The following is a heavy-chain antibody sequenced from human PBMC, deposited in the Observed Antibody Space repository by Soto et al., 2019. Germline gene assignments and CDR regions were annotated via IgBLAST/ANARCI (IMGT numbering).Heavy chain of an antibody. CDR1: GYTFTGYY. Sequence: GASVKVSCKASGYTFTGYYMHWVRQAPGQGLEWMGWINPNSGGTNYAQKFQGWVTMTRDTSISTAYMELSRLRSDDTAVYYCARGGSCVFFISTGCNGVDFDYWGQGTLVTVSS. CDR3: ARGGSCVFFISTGCNGVDFDY. CDR2: INPNSGGT. J-gene: IGHJ4*02. V-gene: IGHV1-2*04. D-gene: IGHD2-2*01.